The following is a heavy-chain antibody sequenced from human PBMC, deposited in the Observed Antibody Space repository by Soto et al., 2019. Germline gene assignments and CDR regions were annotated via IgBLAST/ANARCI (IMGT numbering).Heavy chain of an antibody. Sequence: QVQLQESGPGLVKPSETLSLTCTVSGGSVSNGSYYWSWIRQPPGKGLEWIGYIYSSGSTSYNPSLNSRITISVDTSKNQFSLKLSSVTAADTAVYYCARDGDGYNYWGQGTLVTVSS. D-gene: IGHD5-12*01. J-gene: IGHJ4*02. CDR3: ARDGDGYNY. CDR2: IYSSGST. CDR1: GGSVSNGSYY. V-gene: IGHV4-61*01.